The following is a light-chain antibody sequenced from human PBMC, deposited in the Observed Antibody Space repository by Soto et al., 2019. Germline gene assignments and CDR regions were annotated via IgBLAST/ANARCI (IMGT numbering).Light chain of an antibody. V-gene: IGKV3-20*01. CDR2: GAS. CDR3: QQYVTSPWT. J-gene: IGKJ1*01. Sequence: EIVLTQSPGTLSLSPGERATLSCRVSQSVSGSYLAWYQQKPGQAPRLLIYGASSRATGIPDRFSGSGSGTDFTLTISRLEPEDFAVYYCQQYVTSPWTLGQGTKVEIK. CDR1: QSVSGSY.